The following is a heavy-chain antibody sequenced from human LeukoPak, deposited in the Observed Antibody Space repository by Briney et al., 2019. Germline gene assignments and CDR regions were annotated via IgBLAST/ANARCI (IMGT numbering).Heavy chain of an antibody. CDR3: ARDSGTTGEVKFEP. CDR1: GGFISSYY. Sequence: SETLSLTCSVSGGFISSYYWSWIRQPPGKGLEWIGCIYASGSTTYNPSLKSRVTISLDTSKNQFSLKLRSVTAADTAVYYCARDSGTTGEVKFEPSGKRTLVTVSS. V-gene: IGHV4-59*12. J-gene: IGHJ5*02. CDR2: IYASGST. D-gene: IGHD3-10*01.